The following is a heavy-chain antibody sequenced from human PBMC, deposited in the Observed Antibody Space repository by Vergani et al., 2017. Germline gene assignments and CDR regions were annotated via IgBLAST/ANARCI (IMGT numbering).Heavy chain of an antibody. D-gene: IGHD4-17*01. CDR1: GGSISSYY. Sequence: QVQLQESGPGLVKPSETLSLTCTVSGGSISSYYWSWIRQPPGKGLEWIGYIYTSGSTNYNPSLKSRVTISVDTSKNQFSLKLSSVTPADTAVYYCERASYDYGDYYGMDVWGQGTTVTVSS. J-gene: IGHJ6*02. CDR2: IYTSGST. V-gene: IGHV4-4*09. CDR3: ERASYDYGDYYGMDV.